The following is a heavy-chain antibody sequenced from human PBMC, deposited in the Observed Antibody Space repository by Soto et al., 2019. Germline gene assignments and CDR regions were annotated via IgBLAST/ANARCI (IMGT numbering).Heavy chain of an antibody. Sequence: PGGSLRLSCAASGFTFSSYGMHWVRQAPGKGLEWVAVISYDGSNKYYADSVKGRFTISRDNSKNTLYLQMNSLRAEDTAVYYCAKDHPSRTGTHSGFDDWGQGSLVTVSS. CDR1: GFTFSSYG. CDR3: AKDHPSRTGTHSGFDD. D-gene: IGHD3-10*01. J-gene: IGHJ4*02. CDR2: ISYDGSNK. V-gene: IGHV3-30*18.